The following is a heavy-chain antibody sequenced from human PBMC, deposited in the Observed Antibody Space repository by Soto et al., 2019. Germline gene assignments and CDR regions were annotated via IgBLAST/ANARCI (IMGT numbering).Heavy chain of an antibody. CDR2: IIPILGIA. D-gene: IGHD6-13*01. CDR3: ASLIAAAGTSPRYYYYYGMDV. CDR1: GGTFSSYT. Sequence: QVQLVQSGAEAKKPGSSVKVSCKASGGTFSSYTISWVRQAPGQGLEWMGRIIPILGIANYAQKFQGRVTITAHKSTSPAYMELSSLRSEDTAVYYCASLIAAAGTSPRYYYYYGMDVWGQGTTVTVSS. V-gene: IGHV1-69*02. J-gene: IGHJ6*02.